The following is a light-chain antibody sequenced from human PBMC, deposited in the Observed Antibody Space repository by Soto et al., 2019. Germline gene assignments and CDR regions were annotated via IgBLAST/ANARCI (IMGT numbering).Light chain of an antibody. J-gene: IGKJ3*01. Sequence: EIVLTQSPATLSLSPGERATLSCRASQSVSSYLAWYQQKPGQAPRLLIYDASNRATGIPARFSGSGSGTDFTITISSLEPEDFAVYYCQQRSNWPSSTFGPGTKVDIK. CDR3: QQRSNWPSST. CDR2: DAS. CDR1: QSVSSY. V-gene: IGKV3-11*01.